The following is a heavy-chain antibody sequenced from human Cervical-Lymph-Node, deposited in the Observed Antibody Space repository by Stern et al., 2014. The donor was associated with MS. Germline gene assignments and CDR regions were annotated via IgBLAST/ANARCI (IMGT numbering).Heavy chain of an antibody. CDR3: ARIEGGSRADY. CDR2: IYHSGST. D-gene: IGHD3-16*01. J-gene: IGHJ4*02. Sequence: QVQLQESGPGLVKPSQTLSLTCTVSGYSISSGGYYWSWIRQHPGKGLEWLGYIYHSGSTYYNPSLKSRILITVDTSKNQFSLNLRSVTAADTAVYYCARIEGGSRADYWGQGTLVTVSP. CDR1: GYSISSGGYY. V-gene: IGHV4-31*03.